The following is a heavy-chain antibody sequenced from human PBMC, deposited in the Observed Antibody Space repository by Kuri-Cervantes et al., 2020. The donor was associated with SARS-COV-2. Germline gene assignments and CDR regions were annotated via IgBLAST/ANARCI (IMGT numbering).Heavy chain of an antibody. Sequence: GGSLRLSCAASGFNFSRTDMHWVRQAPGKGLEWVAFISYDGKNKKCIASGKGRFTISRDNSQNTLYLQMKSLTSEDTAIYYCAKGRVGVHDFWGQGTLVTVSS. CDR3: AKGRVGVHDF. J-gene: IGHJ4*02. CDR2: ISYDGKNK. CDR1: GFNFSRTD. V-gene: IGHV3-30*18. D-gene: IGHD2-21*01.